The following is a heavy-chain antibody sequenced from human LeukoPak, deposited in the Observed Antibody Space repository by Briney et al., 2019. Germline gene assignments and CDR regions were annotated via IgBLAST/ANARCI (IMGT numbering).Heavy chain of an antibody. V-gene: IGHV4-39*01. CDR2: IYYSGST. J-gene: IGHJ6*02. Sequence: SETLSLTCTVSGDSISSTSYYWGWIRQPPGKGLKWIGSIYYSGSTYYNPSLKSRVTISVDTSKSQFSLKLSSVTAADTAVYYCARVKGGWYSYYYYGMDVWGQGTTVTVSS. CDR1: GDSISSTSYY. D-gene: IGHD6-19*01. CDR3: ARVKGGWYSYYYYGMDV.